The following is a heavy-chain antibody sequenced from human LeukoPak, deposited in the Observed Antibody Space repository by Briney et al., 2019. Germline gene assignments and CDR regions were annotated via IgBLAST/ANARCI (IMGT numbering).Heavy chain of an antibody. Sequence: GGSLRLSCAASEFTFTSYELNWVRQAPGKGLEWVSLISSSGNDAYYADSVKGRFTISRDNSKNTLSLQMNSLRVEDTAIYYCAKDIQLSTWGLGTMVTVSS. V-gene: IGHV3-23*01. CDR2: ISSSGNDA. D-gene: IGHD5-24*01. CDR1: EFTFTSYE. J-gene: IGHJ3*01. CDR3: AKDIQLST.